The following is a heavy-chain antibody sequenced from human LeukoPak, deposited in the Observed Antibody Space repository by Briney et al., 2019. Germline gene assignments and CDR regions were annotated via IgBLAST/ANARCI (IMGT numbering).Heavy chain of an antibody. J-gene: IGHJ2*01. CDR3: ERKTDRLGAVGRDRYFDL. V-gene: IGHV3-48*03. CDR1: GFTFSGYE. Sequence: PGGSLRLSCTASGFTFSGYEMTWVRQAPGKGLEWMSYISVNGGAMHYADSVRGRFTTSRDDAKNSLYLHMNSLRVEDTAIYYCERKTDRLGAVGRDRYFDLWGRGTLITVSS. CDR2: ISVNGGAM. D-gene: IGHD6-13*01.